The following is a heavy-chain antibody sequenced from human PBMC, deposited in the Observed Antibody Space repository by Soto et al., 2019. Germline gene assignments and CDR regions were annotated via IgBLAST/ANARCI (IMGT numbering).Heavy chain of an antibody. Sequence: QVQLVESGGGVVQPGRSLRLSCAASGFTFSSYAMHWVRQAPGKGLEWVAVISYDGSNKYYADSVKGRFTISRDNSKNTLYLQMNSLRAEDTAVYYCARDLTTVTTDYYYYGMDVWGQGTTVTVSS. J-gene: IGHJ6*02. D-gene: IGHD4-4*01. V-gene: IGHV3-30-3*01. CDR3: ARDLTTVTTDYYYYGMDV. CDR2: ISYDGSNK. CDR1: GFTFSSYA.